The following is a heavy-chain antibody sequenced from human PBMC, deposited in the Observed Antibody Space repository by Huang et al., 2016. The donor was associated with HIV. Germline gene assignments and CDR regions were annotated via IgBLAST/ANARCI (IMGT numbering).Heavy chain of an antibody. J-gene: IGHJ5*02. CDR2: ISQRGRT. D-gene: IGHD2-2*01. V-gene: IGHV4-34*01. Sequence: QVRLDQWGAGLLKPSETLTLTCAVYGDSLSGFFWSWIRQSPGRGLEWIGEISQRGRTNYTPTIKRRVTIEIDTSKKQFSLKWKSVTADDTSTYYCARGRGTSWSFFDTWGQGSFVTVSS. CDR1: GDSLSGFF. CDR3: ARGRGTSWSFFDT.